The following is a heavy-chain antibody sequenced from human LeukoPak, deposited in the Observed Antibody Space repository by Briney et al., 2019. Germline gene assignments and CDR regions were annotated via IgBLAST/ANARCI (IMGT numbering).Heavy chain of an antibody. CDR2: IYYSGST. CDR3: ARVDDYGGNSIPYFDY. CDR1: GGSISSGGYY. Sequence: PSETLSLTCTVSGGSISSGGYYWSWIRQHPGKGLEWIGYIYYSGSTYYNPSLKSRVTISVDTSKNQFSLKLSSVTAADTAVYYCARVDDYGGNSIPYFDYWGQGTLVTVSS. D-gene: IGHD4-23*01. J-gene: IGHJ4*02. V-gene: IGHV4-31*03.